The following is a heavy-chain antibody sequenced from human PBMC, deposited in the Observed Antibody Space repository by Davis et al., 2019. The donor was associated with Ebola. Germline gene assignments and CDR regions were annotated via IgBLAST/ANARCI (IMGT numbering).Heavy chain of an antibody. D-gene: IGHD2-2*01. V-gene: IGHV1-46*01. CDR2: INPSGGST. Sequence: ASVKVSCKASGYTFTSYYMHWVRQAPGQGLEWMGIINPSGGSTSYAQKFQGRVTMTRDTSTSTVYMELSSLRSEDTAVYYCARDLGYAFYYYYGMDVWGQGTTVTVSS. CDR3: ARDLGYAFYYYYGMDV. J-gene: IGHJ6*02. CDR1: GYTFTSYY.